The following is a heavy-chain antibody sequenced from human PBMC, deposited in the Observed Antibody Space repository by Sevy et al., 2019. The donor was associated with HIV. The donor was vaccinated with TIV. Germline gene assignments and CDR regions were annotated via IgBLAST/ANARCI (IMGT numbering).Heavy chain of an antibody. CDR2: IIPIFGTA. D-gene: IGHD6-6*01. CDR1: GGTFSSYA. CDR3: ASEYSSSSPTYYYGMDV. J-gene: IGHJ6*02. V-gene: IGHV1-69*13. Sequence: ASVKVSCKASGGTFSSYAISWVRQAPGQGLEWMGGIIPIFGTANYAQTFQGRVTITADEYTRTAYMELSSLRSEDTAVYYCASEYSSSSPTYYYGMDVWGQGTTVTVSS.